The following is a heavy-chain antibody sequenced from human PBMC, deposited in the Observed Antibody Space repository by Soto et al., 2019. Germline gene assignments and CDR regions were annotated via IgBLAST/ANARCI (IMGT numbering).Heavy chain of an antibody. CDR2: IYYSGST. CDR1: GGSISSSSYY. D-gene: IGHD3-16*01. Sequence: QLQLQESGPGLVKPSETLSLTCTVSGGSISSSSYYWGWIRQPPGKGLEWIASIYYSGSTYYNPSLKSRVTISVNTSKNQFSLKLSSVTAADTAVYYCFCYGDAFDIWGQGTMVTVSS. J-gene: IGHJ3*02. CDR3: FCYGDAFDI. V-gene: IGHV4-39*01.